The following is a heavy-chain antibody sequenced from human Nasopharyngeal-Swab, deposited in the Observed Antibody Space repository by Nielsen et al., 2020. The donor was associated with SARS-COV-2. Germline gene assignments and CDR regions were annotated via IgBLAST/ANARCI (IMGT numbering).Heavy chain of an antibody. CDR3: ATMVYYYMDV. Sequence: SETLSLTCTVSGGSISSSSYYWGWIRQPPGKGLERIGSIYYSGSTFYNPSFKSRVNICVDMSKNQFSLKLTSMTAAATAVYYCATMVYYYMDVWGKGATVTVSS. CDR1: GGSISSSSYY. J-gene: IGHJ6*03. CDR2: IYYSGST. D-gene: IGHD3-10*01. V-gene: IGHV4-39*01.